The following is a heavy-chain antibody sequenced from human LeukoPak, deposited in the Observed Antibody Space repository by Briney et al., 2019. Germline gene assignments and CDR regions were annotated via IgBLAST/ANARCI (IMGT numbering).Heavy chain of an antibody. V-gene: IGHV3-74*01. Sequence: PGGSLRLSCAASGFTFSDYWMHWVRQAPGKGLVWVSRINSDGSTTNCADSVKGRFTISRDNAKNTLYLQMNSLRAEDTAVYYCTRVLPVPGVYFDYWGQGTLVTVSS. CDR1: GFTFSDYW. CDR2: INSDGSTT. D-gene: IGHD3-10*01. J-gene: IGHJ4*02. CDR3: TRVLPVPGVYFDY.